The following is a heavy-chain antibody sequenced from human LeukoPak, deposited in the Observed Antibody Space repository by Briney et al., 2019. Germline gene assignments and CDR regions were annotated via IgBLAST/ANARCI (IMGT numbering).Heavy chain of an antibody. V-gene: IGHV3-30*18. D-gene: IGHD3-22*01. CDR3: AKSVNYDSSGYYMDYYHGMDV. Sequence: GRSLRLSCAASGFTFSTYGMHWVRQAPGNGLEWVAVISYDGSNKYYADSVKGRFTISRDNSKDTLYLQMNSLRGEDTAVFYCAKSVNYDSSGYYMDYYHGMDVWGQGTTVTVSS. CDR1: GFTFSTYG. J-gene: IGHJ6*02. CDR2: ISYDGSNK.